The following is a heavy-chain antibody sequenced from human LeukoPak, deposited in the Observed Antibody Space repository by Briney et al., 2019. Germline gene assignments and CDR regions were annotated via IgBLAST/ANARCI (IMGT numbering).Heavy chain of an antibody. J-gene: IGHJ4*02. D-gene: IGHD4-17*01. V-gene: IGHV4-59*08. CDR3: ARQGNGDLYYFDY. Sequence: SETLSLTCTVSGGSISYYYWSWIRQPPGKGQEWIGYIYYSGSTKYNPSLKSQITISVDTSKNQFSLKLSSVTAADTAMYYCARQGNGDLYYFDYWGQGTLVTVSS. CDR1: GGSISYYY. CDR2: IYYSGST.